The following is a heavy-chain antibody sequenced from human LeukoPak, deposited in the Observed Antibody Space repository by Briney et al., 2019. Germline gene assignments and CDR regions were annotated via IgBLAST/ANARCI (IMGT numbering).Heavy chain of an antibody. D-gene: IGHD2-21*02. CDR3: AKNIWDLEYCGGDCYSAY. CDR1: GFTFSSYA. CDR2: ISGSGGST. V-gene: IGHV3-23*01. J-gene: IGHJ4*02. Sequence: GGSLRLSCAASGFTFSSYAMSWVRQAPGKGLEWVSAISGSGGSTYYADSVKGRFTISRDNSKNTLYLQMNSLRAEDTAVYYCAKNIWDLEYCGGDCYSAYWGQGTLVTVSS.